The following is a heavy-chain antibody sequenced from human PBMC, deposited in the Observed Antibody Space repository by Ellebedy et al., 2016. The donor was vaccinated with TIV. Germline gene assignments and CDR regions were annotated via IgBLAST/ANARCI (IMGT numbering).Heavy chain of an antibody. CDR3: ARVASGTTPLDF. V-gene: IGHV1-3*01. Sequence: ASVKVSCXASGYTFTSDAIHWVRQAPGQRLEWMGWVNAGSGSIHYSQKFQGRVPFAADTSASTAYMELSSLTSEDTALYYCARVASGTTPLDFWGQGTLVTVSS. J-gene: IGHJ4*02. CDR2: VNAGSGSI. CDR1: GYTFTSDA. D-gene: IGHD5-12*01.